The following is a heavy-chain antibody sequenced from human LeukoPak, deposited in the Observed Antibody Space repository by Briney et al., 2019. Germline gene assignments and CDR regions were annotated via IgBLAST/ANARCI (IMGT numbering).Heavy chain of an antibody. CDR3: VRDHIVLMVYDLDY. Sequence: GASVKVSCKASGYTFTSYGISWVRQAPGQGLEWMGWISAYNGNTNYAQKLQGRVTMTTDTSTSTAYMELRSLRSDDTAVYYCVRDHIVLMVYDLDYWGQGTLVTVSS. CDR1: GYTFTSYG. CDR2: ISAYNGNT. D-gene: IGHD2-8*01. V-gene: IGHV1-18*01. J-gene: IGHJ4*02.